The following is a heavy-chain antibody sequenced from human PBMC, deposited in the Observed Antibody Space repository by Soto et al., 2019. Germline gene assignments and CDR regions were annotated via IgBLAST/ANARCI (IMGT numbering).Heavy chain of an antibody. J-gene: IGHJ5*02. CDR3: VRGGSNYAS. D-gene: IGHD4-4*01. CDR2: IKPDESEK. Sequence: EVQLVESGGGLVQPGGSLRLSCTASGFTFSDSWMTWVRQAPGKGLEWVARIKPDESEKKYADSVKGRFSISRDNAKNSMYLRMYSLRGEDTAVYYCVRGGSNYASWGQGTLVTVSS. V-gene: IGHV3-7*01. CDR1: GFTFSDSW.